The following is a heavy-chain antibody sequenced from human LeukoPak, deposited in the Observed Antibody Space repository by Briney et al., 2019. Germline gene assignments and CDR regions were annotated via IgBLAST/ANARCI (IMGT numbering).Heavy chain of an antibody. CDR1: GFTFSSYG. V-gene: IGHV3-30*18. D-gene: IGHD3-22*01. CDR2: ISYDGSNK. CDR3: AKGSGYNFDY. J-gene: IGHJ4*02. Sequence: GRSLRLFSAASGFTFSSYGMHWVRQAPGKGLEWVAVISYDGSNKYYADSVKGRFTISRDNSKNTLYLQMNSLRAEDTAVYYCAKGSGYNFDYWGQGTLVTVSS.